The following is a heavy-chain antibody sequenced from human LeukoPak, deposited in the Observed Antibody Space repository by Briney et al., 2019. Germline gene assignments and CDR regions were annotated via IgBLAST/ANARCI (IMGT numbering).Heavy chain of an antibody. V-gene: IGHV5-51*01. CDR1: GYSFTTYW. CDR3: ARRGLGYYFDY. J-gene: IGHJ4*02. CDR2: VYPGDSDT. D-gene: IGHD3/OR15-3a*01. Sequence: GESLKISCQGSGYSFTTYWIGWVRQMPGKGLEWMGVVYPGDSDTRYSPSFQGQVTISADKSISTAYLQWSSLKASDTAMYYCARRGLGYYFDYWGQGSLVTVSS.